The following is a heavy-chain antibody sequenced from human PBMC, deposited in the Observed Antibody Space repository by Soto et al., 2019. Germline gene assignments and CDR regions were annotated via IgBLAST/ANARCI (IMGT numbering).Heavy chain of an antibody. CDR3: ARGGSGSSST. CDR1: GFTFSSYS. D-gene: IGHD6-6*01. V-gene: IGHV3-21*01. Sequence: GGSLQLSCYASGFTFSSYSMTWVRQAPGKGLEWVSSISSSSSYIYYADSVKGRFTISRDNAKNSLYLQMNSLRAEDTAVYYCARGGSGSSSTWGQGTLVNVYS. J-gene: IGHJ5*02. CDR2: ISSSSSYI.